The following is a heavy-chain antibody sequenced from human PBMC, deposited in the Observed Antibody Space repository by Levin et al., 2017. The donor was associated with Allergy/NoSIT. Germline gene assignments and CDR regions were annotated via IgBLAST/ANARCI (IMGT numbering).Heavy chain of an antibody. D-gene: IGHD7-27*01. V-gene: IGHV3-7*01. J-gene: IGHJ4*02. CDR2: IKQDGSEK. CDR1: GFTFSSYW. CDR3: ARDKLTGDSYFDS. Sequence: GESLKISCAASGFTFSSYWMSWVRQAPGKGLEWVANIKQDGSEKYYVDSVKGRFTISRDNAKNSLFLQMDSLRAEDTSVYYCARDKLTGDSYFDSWGQGTLVTVSS.